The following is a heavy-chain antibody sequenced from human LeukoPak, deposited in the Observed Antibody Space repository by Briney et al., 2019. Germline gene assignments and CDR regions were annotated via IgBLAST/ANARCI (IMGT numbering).Heavy chain of an antibody. CDR2: IYHSGST. CDR3: ARAGMLYTDYYYGMDV. CDR1: GGSISSGGYS. Sequence: SETLSLTCAVSGGSISSGGYSWSWIRQPPGTGLEWIGYIYHSGSTYYNPSLKSRVTISVDRSKNQFSLKLSSVTAADTAVYYCARAGMLYTDYYYGMDVWGQGTTVTVSS. J-gene: IGHJ6*02. D-gene: IGHD2-8*01. V-gene: IGHV4-30-2*01.